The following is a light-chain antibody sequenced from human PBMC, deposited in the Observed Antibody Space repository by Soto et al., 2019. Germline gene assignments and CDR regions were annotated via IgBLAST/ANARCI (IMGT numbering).Light chain of an antibody. Sequence: QAVVTQPPSIYGAPEQRVIISCSGSSSNIGAGHGVHWYQHLRGTAPKLLIYGDSTRPSGVPDRFSGSKSGTSASLAITGLHAADEAEYYCQSYDNSLSGSVFGGGTQLTVL. J-gene: IGLJ7*01. CDR2: GDS. CDR1: SSNIGAGHG. CDR3: QSYDNSLSGSV. V-gene: IGLV1-40*01.